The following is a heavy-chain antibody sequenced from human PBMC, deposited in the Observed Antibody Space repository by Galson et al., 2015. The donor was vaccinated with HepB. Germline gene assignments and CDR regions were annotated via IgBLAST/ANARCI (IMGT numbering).Heavy chain of an antibody. CDR2: IGAAGDT. CDR1: GFIFSSYD. V-gene: IGHV3-13*01. D-gene: IGHD1-26*01. J-gene: IGHJ1*01. CDR3: ARGERTEGATRYFQH. Sequence: SLRLSCAASGFIFSSYDMHWVRQATGEGLEWVSAIGAAGDTYYPGSVKGRFTISRGNAKNSLYLQMNSLRAGDTALYYCARGERTEGATRYFQHWGQGILVIVSS.